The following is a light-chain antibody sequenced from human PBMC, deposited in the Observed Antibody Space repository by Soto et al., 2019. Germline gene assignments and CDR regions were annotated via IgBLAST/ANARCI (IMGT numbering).Light chain of an antibody. CDR2: DAS. CDR3: QQRSSWPLT. J-gene: IGKJ4*01. CDR1: QTVSSY. Sequence: EIVLTQSPATLSLSPGERATLSCRASQTVSSYLAWYQQKAGHAPRPLIYDASNRAPGIPARFSGSGSGTDFTLTISSLEPEDFAVYYCQQRSSWPLTFGGGSKVEIK. V-gene: IGKV3-11*01.